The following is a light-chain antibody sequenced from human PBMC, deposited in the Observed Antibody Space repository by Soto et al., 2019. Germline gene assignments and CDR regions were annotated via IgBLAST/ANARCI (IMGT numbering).Light chain of an antibody. J-gene: IGKJ2*01. CDR1: ETVRTN. CDR3: QQYYNWPPYT. V-gene: IGKV3-15*01. Sequence: IVMTQSPATLSVSPGERVTLSSRASETVRTNLAWFQQKPGQTPRLLIFGASTRATGIPTRFTGSGSETEFTLTIGSLQSEDLAVYYCQQYYNWPPYTFGQGTKLEIK. CDR2: GAS.